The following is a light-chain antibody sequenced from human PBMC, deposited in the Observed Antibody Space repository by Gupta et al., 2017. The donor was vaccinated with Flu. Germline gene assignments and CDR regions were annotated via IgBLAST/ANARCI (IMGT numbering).Light chain of an antibody. J-gene: IGLJ2*01. CDR2: END. CDR1: SGSIASYY. V-gene: IGLV6-57*01. Sequence: NFMLTQPHSVSESPGKTVTISCTRSSGSIASYYVQWYQQRPGSSPTTVSYENDQRPSGVPDRLAGSIDSSSNSASITISGLKKEDEADYYCQSHDRSKVVFGGGTHLTVL. CDR3: QSHDRSKVV.